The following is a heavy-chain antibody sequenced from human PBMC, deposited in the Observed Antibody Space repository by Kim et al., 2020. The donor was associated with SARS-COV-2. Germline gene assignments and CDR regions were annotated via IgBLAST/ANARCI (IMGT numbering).Heavy chain of an antibody. D-gene: IGHD3-10*01. V-gene: IGHV4-59*01. J-gene: IGHJ4*02. CDR3: AREGATYGSASYDY. CDR2: IYYSGST. Sequence: SETLSLTCTVSGGSISSYYWSWIRQPPGKGLEWTGYIYYSGSTTYNPSLKSRVTISVDTSKNQFSLKLSSVTAADTAVYYCAREGATYGSASYDYWGQGT. CDR1: GGSISSYY.